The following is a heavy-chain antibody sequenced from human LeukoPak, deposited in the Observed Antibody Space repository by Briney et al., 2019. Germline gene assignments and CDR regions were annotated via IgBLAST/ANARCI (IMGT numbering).Heavy chain of an antibody. J-gene: IGHJ4*02. V-gene: IGHV1-46*02. D-gene: IGHD4-17*01. CDR1: GYIFNKYF. CDR2: ITPSDGDT. Sequence: GASVKVSCKASGYIFNKYFMHWVRQAPGQGLEWMGIITPSDGDTRYAQKFQGRVTMTRDTSTSTAYMELRSLRSDDTAVYYCARDSTVTTFDYWGQGTLVTVSS. CDR3: ARDSTVTTFDY.